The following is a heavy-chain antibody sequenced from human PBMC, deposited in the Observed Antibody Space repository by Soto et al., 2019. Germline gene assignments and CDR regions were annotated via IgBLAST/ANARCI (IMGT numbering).Heavy chain of an antibody. V-gene: IGHV4-39*01. CDR1: GGSISSSSYY. CDR2: IYYSGST. J-gene: IGHJ4*02. CDR3: ASLGYDILTGRGDFDY. D-gene: IGHD3-9*01. Sequence: SETLSLTCTVSGGSISSSSYYWGWIRQPPGKGLEWIGSIYYSGSTYYNPSLKSRVTISVDTSKNQFSLKLSSVTAADTAVYYCASLGYDILTGRGDFDYWGQGTLVTVSS.